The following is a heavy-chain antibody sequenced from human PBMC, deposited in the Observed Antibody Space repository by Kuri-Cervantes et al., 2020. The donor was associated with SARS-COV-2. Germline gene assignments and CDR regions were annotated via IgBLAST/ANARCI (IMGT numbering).Heavy chain of an antibody. V-gene: IGHV1-2*02. D-gene: IGHD2-2*01. J-gene: IGHJ4*02. Sequence: ASVKVSCKASGYTFTSYYMHWVRQAPGQGLEWMGWINPNSGGTNYAQKFQGRVTMTRDTSISTAYMELSRLRSDDTAVYYCAGILQVVPASVVYYFDYWGQGTLVTVSS. CDR1: GYTFTSYY. CDR3: AGILQVVPASVVYYFDY. CDR2: INPNSGGT.